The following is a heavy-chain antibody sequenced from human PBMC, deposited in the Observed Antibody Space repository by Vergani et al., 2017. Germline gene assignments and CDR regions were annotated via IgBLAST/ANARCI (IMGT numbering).Heavy chain of an antibody. CDR1: GFTLSNYD. J-gene: IGHJ4*02. Sequence: QVQLVESGGGVVQRGGSLRLSCATSGFTLSNYDMQWIRQGPGKGLEFVAFIQFDGSNQYYADSVKGRFTLSRDFSKNTLYLQMNSLRTHDTATYYCAKHFRGWGIDYWGQGTQVIVSS. CDR2: IQFDGSNQ. D-gene: IGHD3-16*01. CDR3: AKHFRGWGIDY. V-gene: IGHV3-30*02.